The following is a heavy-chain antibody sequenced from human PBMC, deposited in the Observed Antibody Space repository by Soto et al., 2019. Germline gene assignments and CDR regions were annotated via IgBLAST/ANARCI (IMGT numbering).Heavy chain of an antibody. V-gene: IGHV5-51*01. J-gene: IGHJ3*02. D-gene: IGHD3-22*01. Sequence: LKISCKGSGYSFTSYWIGWVRQMPGKGLEWMGIIYPGDSDTRYSPSFQGQVTISADKSISTAYLQWSSLKASDTAMYYCARHRGGGYYYDSSGLGAFDIWGQGTMVTVSS. CDR3: ARHRGGGYYYDSSGLGAFDI. CDR1: GYSFTSYW. CDR2: IYPGDSDT.